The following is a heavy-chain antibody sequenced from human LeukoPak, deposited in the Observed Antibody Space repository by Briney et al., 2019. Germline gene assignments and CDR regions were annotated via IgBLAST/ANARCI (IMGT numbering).Heavy chain of an antibody. V-gene: IGHV3-33*01. CDR2: IWYDGSNK. D-gene: IGHD5-24*01. CDR3: ARDTRWLLDY. CDR1: GFTFSSYG. Sequence: GGSLRLSCAASGFTFSSYGMHWVRQAPGKRLEWVAVIWYDGSNKYYADSVKGRFTISRDNSKNTLYLQMNSLSAEDTAVYYCARDTRWLLDYWGQGTLVTVSS. J-gene: IGHJ4*02.